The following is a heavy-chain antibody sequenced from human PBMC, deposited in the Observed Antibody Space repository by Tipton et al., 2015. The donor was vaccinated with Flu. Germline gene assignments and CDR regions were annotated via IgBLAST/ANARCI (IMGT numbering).Heavy chain of an antibody. Sequence: LRLSCTVSGDSMRRDYFWGWIRQAPGKGLEWIGNIHYSGSPHYNPSLKSRVTISVDTSKNQFSLRLNSVTAADTAVYFCARRTYSSSFDLWGQGTLLTVSS. CDR1: GDSMRRDYF. CDR3: ARRTYSSSFDL. CDR2: IHYSGSP. D-gene: IGHD1-26*01. J-gene: IGHJ4*02. V-gene: IGHV4-38-2*02.